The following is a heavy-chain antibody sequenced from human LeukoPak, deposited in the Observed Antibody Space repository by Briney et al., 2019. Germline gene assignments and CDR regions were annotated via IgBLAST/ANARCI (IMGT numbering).Heavy chain of an antibody. Sequence: PGGSLRLSCAASGFTFSSYEMNWVRQAPGKGLEWVSYISSRGITIYYADSVRGRFAISRDNAKNSLYLQMNSLRAEDTAVYYCASGRYYYGMDVWGQGTTVTVSS. CDR3: ASGRYYYGMDV. J-gene: IGHJ6*02. CDR2: ISSRGITI. V-gene: IGHV3-48*03. CDR1: GFTFSSYE. D-gene: IGHD3/OR15-3a*01.